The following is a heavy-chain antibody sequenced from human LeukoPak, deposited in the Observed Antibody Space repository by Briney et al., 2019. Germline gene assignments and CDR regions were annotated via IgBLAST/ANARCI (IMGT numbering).Heavy chain of an antibody. Sequence: SETLSLTCTVSGGSISNYYWSWIRQPPGEGLEWIGYIYYSGNTNYNPSLKSRVTISVDTSKNQFSLKLNSVTAADTAVYYCARVRYCSTNRCYDREFDNWGQGTLVTVSS. V-gene: IGHV4-59*01. CDR1: GGSISNYY. D-gene: IGHD2-2*01. CDR2: IYYSGNT. J-gene: IGHJ4*02. CDR3: ARVRYCSTNRCYDREFDN.